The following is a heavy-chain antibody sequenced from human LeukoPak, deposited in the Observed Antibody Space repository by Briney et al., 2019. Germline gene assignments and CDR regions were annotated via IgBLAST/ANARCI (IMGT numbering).Heavy chain of an antibody. CDR1: GFTFSSYS. Sequence: PGGSLRLSCAASGFTFSSYSMNWVRQAPGKGLEWVSSISSSSSYIYYADSVKGRFTISRDNAKNSLYLQMNSLRAEDTAVYYCARERNGDYAIDYWGQGTLVTVSS. D-gene: IGHD4-17*01. CDR3: ARERNGDYAIDY. J-gene: IGHJ4*02. CDR2: ISSSSSYI. V-gene: IGHV3-21*01.